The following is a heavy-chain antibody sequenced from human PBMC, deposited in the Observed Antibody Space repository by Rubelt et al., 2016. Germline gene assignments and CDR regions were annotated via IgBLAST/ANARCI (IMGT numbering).Heavy chain of an antibody. CDR2: IFPDDSDT. J-gene: IGHJ6*03. Sequence: LEWMGIIFPDDSDTRYSPSFQGQVTMSVDKSINTAYLQWSGLKASDTAMYYCARTPVVVPAATPYYYYYMDVWGKGTTVTVSS. CDR3: ARTPVVVPAATPYYYYYMDV. V-gene: IGHV5-51*01. D-gene: IGHD2-2*01.